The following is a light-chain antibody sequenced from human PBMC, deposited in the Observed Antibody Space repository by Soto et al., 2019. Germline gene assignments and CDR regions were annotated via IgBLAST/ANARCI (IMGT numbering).Light chain of an antibody. CDR3: QQRSNWPRWT. V-gene: IGKV3-11*01. J-gene: IGKJ1*01. CDR2: DAS. CDR1: QSVSSY. Sequence: EIVLTQSPATLSLSPGERATLSCRASQSVSSYLAWYQQKPGQAPRLLIYDASNRATGIPARFSGSGSGTDFTLTISSLEPEDVAVYYCQQRSNWPRWTFGQGTKV.